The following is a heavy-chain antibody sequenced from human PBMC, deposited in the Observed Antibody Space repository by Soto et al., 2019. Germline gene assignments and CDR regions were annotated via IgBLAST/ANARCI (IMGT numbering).Heavy chain of an antibody. Sequence: GASVKFSCKASGYPFDTYGINWVRQAPGQRPEWMGWISAYNGQTDYAQNFQGRVTMATDTSTNTAYMELRNLRSDDTAVYYCARDPHEFWNSYFLDPWGPGTLVTVSS. CDR3: ARDPHEFWNSYFLDP. CDR2: ISAYNGQT. CDR1: GYPFDTYG. J-gene: IGHJ5*02. V-gene: IGHV1-18*01. D-gene: IGHD3-3*01.